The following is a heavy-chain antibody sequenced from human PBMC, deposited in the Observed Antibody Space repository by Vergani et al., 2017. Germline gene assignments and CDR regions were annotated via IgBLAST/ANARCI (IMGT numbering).Heavy chain of an antibody. Sequence: QVQLVQSGDEVKKPGSSVKVSCKASGGTFSSYTVTWVRQAPGQGLEWMGRIIPILGIPNYAQKLQGRVTITADKSTNTAYMELSSLRSEDTAVYYCARDRGTRTYGLDVWGQGTTVTVSS. J-gene: IGHJ6*02. V-gene: IGHV1-69*08. CDR3: ARDRGTRTYGLDV. CDR1: GGTFSSYT. CDR2: IIPILGIP. D-gene: IGHD3-16*01.